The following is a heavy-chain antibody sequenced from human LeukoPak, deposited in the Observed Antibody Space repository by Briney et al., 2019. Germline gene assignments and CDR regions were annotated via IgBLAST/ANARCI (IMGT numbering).Heavy chain of an antibody. V-gene: IGHV3-30*03. CDR3: ARDSHYYDSSGYPFDY. Sequence: QPGGSLRLSCAASGFTFSSYGMHWVRQAPGKGLEWVAVISYDGSNKYYADSVKGRFTISRDNSKNTLYLQMNSLRAEDTAVYYCARDSHYYDSSGYPFDYWGQGTLVTVYS. D-gene: IGHD3-22*01. J-gene: IGHJ4*02. CDR2: ISYDGSNK. CDR1: GFTFSSYG.